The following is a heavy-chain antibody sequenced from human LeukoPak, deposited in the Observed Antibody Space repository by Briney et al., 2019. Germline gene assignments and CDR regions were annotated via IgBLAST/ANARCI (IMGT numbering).Heavy chain of an antibody. CDR2: INHSGST. D-gene: IGHD2-21*02. V-gene: IGHV4-34*01. J-gene: IGHJ2*01. CDR3: ARGRSRTTYCGGDCYSSWYFDL. Sequence: SETLSLTCAVYGGSFSGYYWSWIRQPPGKGLEWLGEINHSGSTNYNPSLKSRVTISVDTSKSQFSLKLSSVTAADTAVYYCARGRSRTTYCGGDCYSSWYFDLWGRGTLVTVSS. CDR1: GGSFSGYY.